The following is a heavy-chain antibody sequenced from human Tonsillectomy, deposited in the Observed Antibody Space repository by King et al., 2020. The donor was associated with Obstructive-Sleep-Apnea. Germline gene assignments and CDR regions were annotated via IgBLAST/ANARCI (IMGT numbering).Heavy chain of an antibody. CDR3: ARAPGGYQLLGKRWFDP. J-gene: IGHJ5*02. Sequence: VQLPQWGAGLLKPSETLSLPCAVYGGSFSGYYWSWIRQPPGKGLEWIGEINHSGSTNYNPSLKSRVTISVDTSKNQFSLKLSSVTAADTAVYYCARAPGGYQLLGKRWFDPWGQGTLVTVSS. CDR2: INHSGST. V-gene: IGHV4-34*01. D-gene: IGHD2-2*01. CDR1: GGSFSGYY.